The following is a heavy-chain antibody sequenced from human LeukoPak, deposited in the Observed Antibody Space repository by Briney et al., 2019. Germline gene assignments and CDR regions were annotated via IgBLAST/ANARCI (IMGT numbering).Heavy chain of an antibody. J-gene: IGHJ3*02. CDR3: ARKATAGPTKAAFDI. V-gene: IGHV4-28*05. D-gene: IGHD2-21*02. Sequence: SDTLSLTCSVSGYSISTSNYWAWIRQPPGRGLEWIGHIYYSGGIYYNPSLKSRVTMSVDTSRNQFSLKLSSVTAVDTAVYYCARKATAGPTKAAFDIWGQGTMVAVST. CDR2: IYYSGGI. CDR1: GYSISTSNY.